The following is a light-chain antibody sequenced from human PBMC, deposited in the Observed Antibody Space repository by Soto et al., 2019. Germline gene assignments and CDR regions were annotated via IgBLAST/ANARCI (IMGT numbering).Light chain of an antibody. Sequence: DIQMTQSPASLAASLGDRITIYCRASQTISNYLNWYHQKPGEAPKILIYGASTLQSGVPSSVSGSGSGTEFTLSISSLQPEDFGTYYCQQSYNVPFTFGPGTKVDVK. CDR2: GAS. V-gene: IGKV1-39*01. CDR3: QQSYNVPFT. CDR1: QTISNY. J-gene: IGKJ3*01.